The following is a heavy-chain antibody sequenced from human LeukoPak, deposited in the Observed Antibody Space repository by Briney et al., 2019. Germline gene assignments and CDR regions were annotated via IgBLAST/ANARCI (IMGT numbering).Heavy chain of an antibody. J-gene: IGHJ4*02. CDR1: EFTFSSYT. CDR2: ISSTSTYI. Sequence: GGSLRLSCAASEFTFSSYTINWVRQAPGKGLEWVSSISSTSTYISYADSVKGRFTISRDNAKNSLYLQMNSLRAEDTAVYYCARGGGNFDYWGQGTLDTVSS. D-gene: IGHD2-15*01. CDR3: ARGGGNFDY. V-gene: IGHV3-21*01.